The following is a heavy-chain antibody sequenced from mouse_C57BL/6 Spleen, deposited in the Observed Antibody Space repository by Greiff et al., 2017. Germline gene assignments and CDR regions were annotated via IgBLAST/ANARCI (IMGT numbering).Heavy chain of an antibody. V-gene: IGHV14-4*01. CDR3: TTWNDGFPLDY. J-gene: IGHJ2*01. Sequence: EVQLQQSGAELVRPGASVKLSCTASGFNIKDDYMHWVKQRPEQGLEWIGWIDPENGDTEYASKFQGKATITADTSSNTAYLQLSSLTSDDTAVYYCTTWNDGFPLDYWGQGTTLTVSS. D-gene: IGHD2-3*01. CDR1: GFNIKDDY. CDR2: IDPENGDT.